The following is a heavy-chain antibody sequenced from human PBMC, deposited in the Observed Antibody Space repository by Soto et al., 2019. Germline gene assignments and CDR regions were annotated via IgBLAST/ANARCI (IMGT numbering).Heavy chain of an antibody. Sequence: QVQLQESGPGLVKPSETLSLTCTVSGGSISSYYWSWIRQPPGKGLEWIGYIYYSGSTNYNPSLKSRVTISVDTSKNQFSLKLSSVTAADTAVYYCAREGDTRYFDLWGRGTLVTVSS. D-gene: IGHD3-16*01. J-gene: IGHJ2*01. V-gene: IGHV4-59*12. CDR3: AREGDTRYFDL. CDR2: IYYSGST. CDR1: GGSISSYY.